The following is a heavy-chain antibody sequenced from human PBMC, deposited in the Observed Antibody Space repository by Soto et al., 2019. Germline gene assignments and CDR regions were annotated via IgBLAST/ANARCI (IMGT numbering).Heavy chain of an antibody. D-gene: IGHD2-15*01. V-gene: IGHV3-23*01. CDR1: GFTFSSYA. Sequence: GGSLRLSCAASGFTFSSYAMSWVRQAPGKGLQWVSGISGRGGSTYSADSVKGRFTISRDNSKNTLYLQMNSLRAEDTAVYYCAKAAMVVAATPYYYYMDVWGKGTTVTVSS. CDR2: ISGRGGST. J-gene: IGHJ6*03. CDR3: AKAAMVVAATPYYYYMDV.